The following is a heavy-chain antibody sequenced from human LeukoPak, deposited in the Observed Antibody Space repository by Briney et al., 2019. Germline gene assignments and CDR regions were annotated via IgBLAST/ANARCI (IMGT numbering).Heavy chain of an antibody. V-gene: IGHV4-59*01. CDR1: GGSINDAS. CDR3: ARVGTYYRSLDT. Sequence: SETLSLTCTVSGGSINDASWNWIRQPPGQGLEWIGYIYHSGGTNYNPSLKSRVSISLDTSKNQFSLKLSSVTAADTAVYYCARVGTYYRSLDTWGQGTLVTVSS. J-gene: IGHJ5*02. CDR2: IYHSGGT. D-gene: IGHD3-10*01.